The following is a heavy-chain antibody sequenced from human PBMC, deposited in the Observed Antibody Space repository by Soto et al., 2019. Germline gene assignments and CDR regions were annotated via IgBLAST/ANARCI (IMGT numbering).Heavy chain of an antibody. D-gene: IGHD2-8*02. CDR2: INHSGST. J-gene: IGHJ4*02. Sequence: SETLSLTCAVYGWSFSGYYWTWIRQPPGTGLEWIGEINHSGSTNYNPSLKSRVTISVDTSKNQFSLKLTSVTAADTDVYYCARDKITGLFDYWGQGTLVTVPQ. CDR3: ARDKITGLFDY. V-gene: IGHV4-34*01. CDR1: GWSFSGYY.